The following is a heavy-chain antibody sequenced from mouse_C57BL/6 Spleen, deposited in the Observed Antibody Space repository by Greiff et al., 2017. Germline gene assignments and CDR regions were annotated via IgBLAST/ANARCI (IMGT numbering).Heavy chain of an antibody. CDR2: IYPGNSDT. D-gene: IGHD1-1*01. CDR1: GYTFTSYW. J-gene: IGHJ2*01. Sequence: VQLQQSGTVLARPGASVKMSCKTSGYTFTSYWMHWVKQRPGQGLEWIGDIYPGNSDTSYNQKFKGKAKLTAVTSASTAYIALSNLTNDDSAFYYCTPYCSSWGYWGQCTTLTVSS. CDR3: TPYCSSWGY. V-gene: IGHV1-5*01.